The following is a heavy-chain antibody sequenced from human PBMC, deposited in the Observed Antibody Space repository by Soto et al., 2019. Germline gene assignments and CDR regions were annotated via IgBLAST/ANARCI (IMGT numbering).Heavy chain of an antibody. Sequence: PSETLSLTCAVYGGSFSGYYWSWIRQPPGKGLECIWEINHSGSTNYNPSLKSRVTISVDTSKNQFSLKLSSVTAADTAVYYCARGNPAMVAAGRVGLYYGMDVWGQGTTVTVSS. CDR2: INHSGST. V-gene: IGHV4-34*01. J-gene: IGHJ6*02. CDR1: GGSFSGYY. D-gene: IGHD6-13*01. CDR3: ARGNPAMVAAGRVGLYYGMDV.